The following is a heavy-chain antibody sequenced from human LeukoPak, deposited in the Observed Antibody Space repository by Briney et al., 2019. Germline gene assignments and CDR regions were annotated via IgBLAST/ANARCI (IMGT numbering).Heavy chain of an antibody. CDR2: ISAYNGNT. CDR1: GYTFTSYG. CDR3: ARSFGFQVCNWFDP. Sequence: GASVKVSCKASGYTFTSYGISWVRQAPGQGLEWMGWISAYNGNTNYAQKLQGRVTMTTDTSTSTAYMELRSLRYDDTAVYYCARSFGFQVCNWFDPWGQGTLVTVSS. J-gene: IGHJ5*01. D-gene: IGHD3-10*01. V-gene: IGHV1-18*04.